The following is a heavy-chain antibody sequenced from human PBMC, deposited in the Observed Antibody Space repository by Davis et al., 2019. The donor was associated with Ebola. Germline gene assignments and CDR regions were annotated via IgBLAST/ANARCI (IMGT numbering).Heavy chain of an antibody. D-gene: IGHD3-10*01. Sequence: MPSETLSLTCAVYGGSFSGYYWSWIRQPPGKGLEWIGEIYHSGSTNYNPSLKSRVTISVDKSKNQFSLKLSSVTAADTAVYYCARGARLTMVRGVTPPFGYWGQGTLVTVSS. V-gene: IGHV4-34*01. CDR2: IYHSGST. CDR3: ARGARLTMVRGVTPPFGY. J-gene: IGHJ4*02. CDR1: GGSFSGYY.